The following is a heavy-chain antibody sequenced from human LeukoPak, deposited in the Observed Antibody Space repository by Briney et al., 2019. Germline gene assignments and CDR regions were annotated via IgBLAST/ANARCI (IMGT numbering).Heavy chain of an antibody. CDR2: IYYSGST. J-gene: IGHJ3*02. V-gene: IGHV4-59*01. CDR1: GGSISSYY. D-gene: IGHD6-19*01. CDR3: ARGARDSSGWYSWNNDAFDI. Sequence: SETLSLTCTASGGSISSYYWSWIRQPPGKGLEWIGYIYYSGSTNYNPSLKSRVTISVDTSKNQFSLKLSSVTAADTAVYYCARGARDSSGWYSWNNDAFDIWGQGTMVTVSS.